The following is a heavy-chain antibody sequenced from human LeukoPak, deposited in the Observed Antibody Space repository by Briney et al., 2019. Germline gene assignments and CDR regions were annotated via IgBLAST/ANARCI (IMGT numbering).Heavy chain of an antibody. Sequence: GASVKVSCKASGYTFTGYYMHWVRQAPGQGLEWMGWINPNSGGTNYAQKFQGRVTMTRDTSISTAYMELSRLRSDDTAVCYCAREVIFGVSYDYWGQGTLVTVSS. D-gene: IGHD3-3*01. CDR2: INPNSGGT. CDR1: GYTFTGYY. V-gene: IGHV1-2*02. J-gene: IGHJ4*02. CDR3: AREVIFGVSYDY.